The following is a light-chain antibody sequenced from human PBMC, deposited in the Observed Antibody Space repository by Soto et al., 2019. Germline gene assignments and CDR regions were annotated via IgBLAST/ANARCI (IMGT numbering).Light chain of an antibody. CDR2: AAA. CDR1: QGISSY. J-gene: IGKJ2*01. CDR3: QQYLSYPYT. Sequence: AIRMTQSPSSFSASTGDRVTITCRASQGISSYLAWYQQKPVKAPKLLIYAAATLQRGAPSRFSANGSGTDFTLTISRLQSEDFATYYCQQYLSYPYTFGQGTKLEI. V-gene: IGKV1-8*01.